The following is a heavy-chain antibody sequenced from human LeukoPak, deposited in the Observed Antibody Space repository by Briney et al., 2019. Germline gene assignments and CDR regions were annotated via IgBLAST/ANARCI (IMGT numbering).Heavy chain of an antibody. V-gene: IGHV1-2*06. Sequence: GASVKVSCKASGYTFTGYYMHWVRQAPGQGLEWMGRINPNSGGTNYAQKFQGRVTMTRDTSISTAYMELSRLRSDDTAVYYCARDHPRRGYCSSTSCPNTSDYWGQGTLVTVSS. D-gene: IGHD2-2*01. CDR2: INPNSGGT. J-gene: IGHJ4*02. CDR1: GYTFTGYY. CDR3: ARDHPRRGYCSSTSCPNTSDY.